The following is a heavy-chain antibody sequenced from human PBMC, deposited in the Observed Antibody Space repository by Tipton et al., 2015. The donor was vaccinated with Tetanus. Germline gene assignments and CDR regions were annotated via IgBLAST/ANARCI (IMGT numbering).Heavy chain of an antibody. CDR3: ARDQGGGRVARLNWIDP. J-gene: IGHJ5*02. Sequence: TLSLTCTVSGGSISNSPYFWNWIRQFPGRGLEWIGYIYYSGDTHYNPSLKSRVVMSVGLSKNQFSLNLTSVSAADTAVYYCARDQGGGRVARLNWIDPWGQGTLVTVSS. CDR2: IYYSGDT. CDR1: GGSISNSPYF. V-gene: IGHV4-31*03. D-gene: IGHD3-16*01.